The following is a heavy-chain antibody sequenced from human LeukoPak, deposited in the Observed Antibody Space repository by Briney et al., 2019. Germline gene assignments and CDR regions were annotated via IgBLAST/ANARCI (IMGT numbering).Heavy chain of an antibody. CDR2: ISGSGGST. J-gene: IGHJ3*02. Sequence: GGSLRLSCAASGFTFSSYAMSWVRQAPGKGLEWVSAISGSGGSTYYADSVRGRFTISRDNSKNTLYLQMNSLRAEDTAVYYCAKVKWLVPDAFDIWGQGTMVTVSS. CDR1: GFTFSSYA. V-gene: IGHV3-23*01. CDR3: AKVKWLVPDAFDI. D-gene: IGHD6-19*01.